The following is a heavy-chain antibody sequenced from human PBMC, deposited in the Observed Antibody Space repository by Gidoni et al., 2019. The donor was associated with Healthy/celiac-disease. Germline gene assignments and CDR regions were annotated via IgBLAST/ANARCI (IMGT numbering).Heavy chain of an antibody. CDR3: ARGGGDDAFDI. V-gene: IGHV3-30-3*01. D-gene: IGHD3-10*01. CDR2: ISYDGSNK. CDR1: GFTFSSYA. Sequence: QVQLVESGGGVVQPGRSLRLSCAASGFTFSSYAMHWVRQAPGKGLEWVAVISYDGSNKYYADSVKGRFTISRDNSKNTLYLQMNSLRAEDTAVYYCARGGGDDAFDIWGQGTMVTASS. J-gene: IGHJ3*02.